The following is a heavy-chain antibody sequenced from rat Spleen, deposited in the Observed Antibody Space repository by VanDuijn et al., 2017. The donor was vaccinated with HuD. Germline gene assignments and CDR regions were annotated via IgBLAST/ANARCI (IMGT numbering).Heavy chain of an antibody. CDR3: SRVDYPGIAHYFDY. Sequence: EVQLVESGGGLVQPGRSMNLSCAASGFTFRNFPLAWVRQAPTKGLEWVASISTSGVGTYYRDSVKGRFTILRDNAKSTLCLQMNSLRSEDTATYYCSRVDYPGIAHYFDYWGQGVMVTVSS. D-gene: IGHD1-4*01. V-gene: IGHV5-46*01. CDR2: ISTSGVGT. J-gene: IGHJ2*01. CDR1: GFTFRNFP.